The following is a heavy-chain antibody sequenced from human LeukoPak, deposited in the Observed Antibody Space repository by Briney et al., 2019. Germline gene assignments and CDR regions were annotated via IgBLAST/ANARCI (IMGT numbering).Heavy chain of an antibody. CDR2: IKPDSGSS. V-gene: IGHV1-2*02. J-gene: IGHJ4*02. CDR3: ARARVPIAVAGLYYFDY. CDR1: GYTFTGYY. Sequence: ASVKVSCKASGYTFTGYYIHWVRQAPGQGPEWMGCIKPDSGSSHYAQKFQGRVTMTRDTSSNSAYMDLTSLKSDDTALYYCARARVPIAVAGLYYFDYWGQGALVTVSS. D-gene: IGHD6-19*01.